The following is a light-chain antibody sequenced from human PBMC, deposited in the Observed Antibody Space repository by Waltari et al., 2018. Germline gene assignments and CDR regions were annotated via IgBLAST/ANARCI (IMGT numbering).Light chain of an antibody. J-gene: IGKJ5*01. Sequence: DIQTTQSPSSLSASVGDRVTITCRASQNIKNYLNCYQHKPGKAPKLLIYAASSLQSGVPSRFSGSGSGTDFTLTISSLQPEDFATYYCQQSYSDPPNTFGHGTRLEIK. CDR2: AAS. V-gene: IGKV1-39*01. CDR1: QNIKNY. CDR3: QQSYSDPPNT.